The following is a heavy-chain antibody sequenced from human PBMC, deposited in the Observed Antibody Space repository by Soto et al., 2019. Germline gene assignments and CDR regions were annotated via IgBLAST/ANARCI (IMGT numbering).Heavy chain of an antibody. CDR2: IKPISEGGTT. Sequence: EMQLVQSGGGLVKPGGSLRLSCVASRFNFSAAWLNWVRQTPGKGLEWVGRIKPISEGGTTAYAAPVKGRFTISRDDSKNALHLQMDSLKTEDTAVYYCTTAPYSSGPTWGLGTLVTVSS. CDR1: RFNFSAAW. V-gene: IGHV3-15*07. D-gene: IGHD6-19*01. CDR3: TTAPYSSGPT. J-gene: IGHJ4*02.